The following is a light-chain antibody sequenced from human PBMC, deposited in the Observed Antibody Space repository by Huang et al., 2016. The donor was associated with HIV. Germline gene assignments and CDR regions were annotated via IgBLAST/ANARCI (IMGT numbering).Light chain of an antibody. V-gene: IGKV3-15*01. CDR3: HQYNDWPRT. J-gene: IGKJ1*01. CDR2: SAS. Sequence: EVVMTQSPATMSVSPGDKVTLSCRASQTVTNKLAWYQQRPGQAPRLLMFSASTRPTGIPARFSGRGSGTEFSLTISSLQSEDFAVYYCHQYNDWPRTFGQGTKVEMK. CDR1: QTVTNK.